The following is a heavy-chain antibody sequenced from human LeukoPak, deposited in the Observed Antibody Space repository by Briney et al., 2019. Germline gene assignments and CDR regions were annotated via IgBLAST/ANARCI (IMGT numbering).Heavy chain of an antibody. D-gene: IGHD4-11*01. Sequence: GWSLRLSCAASGFTLRSCELSWVRQAPAKGLEWVSYISSSGSIIYYADSVKGRFTISRDSAKNSLYLQMNSLRAEDTAVYYCARHDYQSNSDAFDVWGQGTMVTVSS. CDR3: ARHDYQSNSDAFDV. CDR1: GFTLRSCE. V-gene: IGHV3-48*03. CDR2: ISSSGSII. J-gene: IGHJ3*01.